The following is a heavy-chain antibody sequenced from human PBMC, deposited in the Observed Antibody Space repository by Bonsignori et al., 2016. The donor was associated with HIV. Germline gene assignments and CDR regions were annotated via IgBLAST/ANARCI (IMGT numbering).Heavy chain of an antibody. J-gene: IGHJ3*02. CDR2: INEDGSDR. V-gene: IGHV3-7*03. CDR3: ARIGLSDYDSSGFLLRAYDI. D-gene: IGHD3-22*01. Sequence: WIRQPPGKGLEWVANINEDGSDRPYVDSVKGRFIISRDNAQNSVFLRLNSLRVEDTAVYYCARIGLSDYDSSGFLLRAYDIWGQGTMVTVSS.